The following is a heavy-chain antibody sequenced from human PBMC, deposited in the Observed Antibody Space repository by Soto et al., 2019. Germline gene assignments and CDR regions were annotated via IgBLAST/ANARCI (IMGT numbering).Heavy chain of an antibody. CDR3: ASALYCSGGSCSFDP. D-gene: IGHD2-15*01. V-gene: IGHV4-61*01. CDR2: IYYTGST. CDR1: DGSVSSGNYY. J-gene: IGHJ5*02. Sequence: SETPSLTFTVSDGSVSSGNYYWSWIRQPPGKGLEWIGFIYYTGSTSYNPSLKSRVTISIDTSKNQFSLKLTSVTAADTAVYYCASALYCSGGSCSFDPWGQGTLVTVSS.